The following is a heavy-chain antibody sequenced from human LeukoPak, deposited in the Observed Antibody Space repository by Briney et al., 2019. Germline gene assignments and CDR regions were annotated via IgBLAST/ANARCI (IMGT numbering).Heavy chain of an antibody. CDR1: GFFFSSYS. Sequence: GGSLRLSCTASGFFFSSYSVNWVRQAPGKGLEWVSSISSGSLHMYYADSVKGRFTISRDNAKSSLYLEMNSLRADDTAVYYCYASGTYYNDYWGQGTLVTVSS. V-gene: IGHV3-21*01. J-gene: IGHJ4*02. CDR3: YASGTYYNDY. D-gene: IGHD3-10*01. CDR2: ISSGSLHM.